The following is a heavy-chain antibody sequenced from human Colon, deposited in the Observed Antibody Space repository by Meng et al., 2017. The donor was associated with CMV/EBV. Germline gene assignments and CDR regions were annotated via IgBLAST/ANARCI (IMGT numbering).Heavy chain of an antibody. Sequence: SVPVSCKASGYSFTGQYMHWVRQAPGQGLEWMGWINPASGDTNYAETFQDRVTMTRDKSISTAYMELSGLSSDDTAVYYCAREPSCTSCYRKNWFDPWGQGTLVTVSS. V-gene: IGHV1-2*02. J-gene: IGHJ5*02. CDR2: INPASGDT. D-gene: IGHD2-2*01. CDR3: AREPSCTSCYRKNWFDP. CDR1: GYSFTGQY.